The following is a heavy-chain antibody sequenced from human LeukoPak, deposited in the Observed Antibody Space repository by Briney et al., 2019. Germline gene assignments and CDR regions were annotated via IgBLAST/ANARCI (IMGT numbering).Heavy chain of an antibody. CDR2: FDPEDGET. V-gene: IGHV1-24*01. CDR1: GYTLTELS. CDR3: ATHLWFGDAFDI. J-gene: IGHJ3*02. D-gene: IGHD3-10*01. Sequence: GASVKVSCKVSGYTLTELSMHWVRQAPGKGLEWMGGFDPEDGETIYAQKFQGRVTMTEDTSTDTAYMELSSLGSEDTAVYYCATHLWFGDAFDIWGQGTMVTVSS.